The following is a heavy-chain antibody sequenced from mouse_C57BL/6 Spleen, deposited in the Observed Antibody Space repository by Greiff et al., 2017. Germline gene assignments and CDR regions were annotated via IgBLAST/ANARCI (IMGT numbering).Heavy chain of an antibody. CDR2: ISSGSSTI. Sequence: EVKVVESGGGLVKPGGSLKLSCAASGFTFSDYGMHWVRQAPEKGLEWVAYISSGSSTIYYADTVKGRFTISRDTAKNTLFLQMTSLRSEDTAMYYCARGLPSLSMDYWGQGTSVTVSS. V-gene: IGHV5-17*01. J-gene: IGHJ4*01. D-gene: IGHD3-1*01. CDR3: ARGLPSLSMDY. CDR1: GFTFSDYG.